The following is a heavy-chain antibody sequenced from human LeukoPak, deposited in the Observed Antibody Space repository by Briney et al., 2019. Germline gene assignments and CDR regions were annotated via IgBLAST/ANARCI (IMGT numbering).Heavy chain of an antibody. CDR2: ISGSGGTT. CDR1: GFTFSSYA. Sequence: GGSLRLSCAASGFTFSSYAMSWVRQAPGKGLEWVSSISGSGGTTYYADSVKGRFTISRDNSKNTLYLQMNSLRVEDTAVYYCAKGSSWHRLDMWGQGTMVTVSS. D-gene: IGHD6-13*01. V-gene: IGHV3-23*01. J-gene: IGHJ3*02. CDR3: AKGSSWHRLDM.